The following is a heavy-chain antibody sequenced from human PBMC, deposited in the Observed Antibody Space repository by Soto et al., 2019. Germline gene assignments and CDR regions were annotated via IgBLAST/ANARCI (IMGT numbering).Heavy chain of an antibody. V-gene: IGHV3-48*03. Sequence: GGSLRLSCAASGFTFSSYEMNWVRQAPGKGLEWVSYISSSGSTIYYADSVKGRFTISRDNAKNSLYLQMNSLRAEDTAVYYCARSLPLPTTVTTNVDYFDYWGQGTLVTVS. D-gene: IGHD4-17*01. J-gene: IGHJ4*02. CDR1: GFTFSSYE. CDR2: ISSSGSTI. CDR3: ARSLPLPTTVTTNVDYFDY.